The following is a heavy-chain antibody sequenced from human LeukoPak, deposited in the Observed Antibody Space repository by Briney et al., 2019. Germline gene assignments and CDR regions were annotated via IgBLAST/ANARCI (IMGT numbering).Heavy chain of an antibody. V-gene: IGHV1-18*01. CDR3: ARVGATYYYYYGMDV. CDR1: GYTFTSYG. J-gene: IGHJ6*02. CDR2: ISAYNGNT. D-gene: IGHD1-26*01. Sequence: ASVKVSCKASGYTFTSYGISWVRQAPGQGLEWMGWISAYNGNTNYAQKLQGRVTMTTDTPTSTAYMELRSLRSDDTAVYYCARVGATYYYYYGMDVWGQGTTVTVSS.